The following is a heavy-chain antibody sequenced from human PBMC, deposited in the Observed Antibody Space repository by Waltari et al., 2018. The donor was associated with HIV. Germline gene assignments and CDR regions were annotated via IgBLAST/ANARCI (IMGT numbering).Heavy chain of an antibody. J-gene: IGHJ5*02. CDR1: GGSISSYY. CDR3: ARSGSPVPWIQKETQNWFDP. Sequence: QVQLQESGPGLVKPSETLSLTCTVSGGSISSYYWSWIRQPPGKGLEWIGYIYYSGSTNYNPSLKSRVTISVDTSKNQFSLKLSSVTAADTAVYYCARSGSPVPWIQKETQNWFDPWGQGTLVTVSS. CDR2: IYYSGST. D-gene: IGHD5-18*01. V-gene: IGHV4-59*01.